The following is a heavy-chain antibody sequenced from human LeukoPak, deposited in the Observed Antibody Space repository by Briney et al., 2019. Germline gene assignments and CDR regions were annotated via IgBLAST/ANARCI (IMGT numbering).Heavy chain of an antibody. J-gene: IGHJ4*02. CDR2: INKNSGGT. V-gene: IGHV1-2*02. Sequence: GASVKVSCKAAGYTFTCYYMHWVGQAPGQGGEGMGWINKNSGGTNYVQKFHGRVTLSSDTSISTPYMELSRLRSDDTAVYYCARGPVDYVWGSYRPFYYWGQGTLVTVSS. CDR1: GYTFTCYY. D-gene: IGHD3-16*02. CDR3: ARGPVDYVWGSYRPFYY.